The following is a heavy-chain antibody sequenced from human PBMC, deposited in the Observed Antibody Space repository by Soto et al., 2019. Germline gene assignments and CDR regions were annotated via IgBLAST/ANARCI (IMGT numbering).Heavy chain of an antibody. V-gene: IGHV3-15*01. D-gene: IGHD3-3*01. CDR3: TTDRLFWLDY. J-gene: IGHJ4*02. Sequence: PILFYGASGFAFWDECMSWVRQPPGKGMEWVGRIKSKTDGGTPDYAAPVKGRFTISRDDSKNTLYLQMNSLKTEDTAVYYCTTDRLFWLDYWGQGTLVTVSS. CDR1: GFAFWDEC. CDR2: IKSKTDGGTP.